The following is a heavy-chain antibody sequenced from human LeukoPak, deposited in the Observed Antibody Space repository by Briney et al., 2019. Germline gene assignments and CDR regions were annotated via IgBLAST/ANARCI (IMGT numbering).Heavy chain of an antibody. CDR2: ISSGNTYI. V-gene: IGHV3-21*01. CDR1: GFIFSSYG. CDR3: ARDGRAARLDS. J-gene: IGHJ4*02. D-gene: IGHD6-6*01. Sequence: GGSLRLSCVGSGFIFSSYGMNWVRQAPGKGLEWVSSISSGNTYINYADSVKGRFTISRDNAKKSMYLQMNSLRAEDTAVYFCARDGRAARLDSWGQGTPVTVSS.